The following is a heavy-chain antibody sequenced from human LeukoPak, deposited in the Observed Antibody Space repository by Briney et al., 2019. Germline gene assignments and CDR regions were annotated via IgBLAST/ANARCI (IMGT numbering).Heavy chain of an antibody. CDR1: GFTFSNYA. CDR2: IRYDGSNK. V-gene: IGHV3-30*02. J-gene: IGHJ4*02. CDR3: AKDAWYSSSWYADY. D-gene: IGHD6-13*01. Sequence: GGSLRLSCAASGFTFSNYAMSWVRQAPGKGLEWVSFIRYDGSNKYYADSVKGRFTISRDNSKNTLYLQMNSLRAEDTAVYYCAKDAWYSSSWYADYWGQGTLVTVSS.